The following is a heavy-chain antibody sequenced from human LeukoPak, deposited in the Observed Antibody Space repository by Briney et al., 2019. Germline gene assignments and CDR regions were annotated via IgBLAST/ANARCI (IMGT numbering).Heavy chain of an antibody. D-gene: IGHD4-17*01. CDR1: GGSISSGGYS. V-gene: IGHV4-30-2*01. CDR2: IYHSGST. CDR3: ARERDYGDRLFDY. J-gene: IGHJ4*02. Sequence: PSETLSLTCAVSGGSISSGGYSWSWIRQPPGKGLEWIGYIYHSGSTYYNPSLKSRVTISVDRSKNQFSLKLSSVTAADTAVYYCARERDYGDRLFDYWGQGTLVTVSS.